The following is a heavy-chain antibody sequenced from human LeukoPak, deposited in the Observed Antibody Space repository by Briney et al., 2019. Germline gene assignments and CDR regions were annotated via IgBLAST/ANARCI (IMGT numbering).Heavy chain of an antibody. CDR2: IYAGGRT. CDR3: ARVIYQLVFDY. Sequence: GSLSLSCAASGLTVSSNYMSWVRRAQGRGLEWVSVIYAGGRTYYADSVKGRFTISRHNSNNTLYLQMNSLRPEDTAVCHCARVIYQLVFDYWGQGTLVSVSS. CDR1: GLTVSSNY. D-gene: IGHD2-2*01. V-gene: IGHV3-53*04. J-gene: IGHJ4*02.